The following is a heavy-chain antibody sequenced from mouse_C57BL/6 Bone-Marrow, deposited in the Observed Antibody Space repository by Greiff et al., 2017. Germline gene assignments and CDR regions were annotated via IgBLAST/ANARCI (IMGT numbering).Heavy chain of an antibody. CDR1: GFTFSSYG. J-gene: IGHJ4*01. CDR2: ISSGGSYI. V-gene: IGHV5-6*01. Sequence: EVQLVESGGDLVKHGGSLKLSCAASGFTFSSYGMSWVRQTPDKRLEWVATISSGGSYIYYPDSVKGRFTISRDNAKNTLYLQMSSLKAEDTAMYYCARQLYGYDAMGYGGQGTSVTVSS. CDR3: ARQLYGYDAMGY. D-gene: IGHD1-1*02.